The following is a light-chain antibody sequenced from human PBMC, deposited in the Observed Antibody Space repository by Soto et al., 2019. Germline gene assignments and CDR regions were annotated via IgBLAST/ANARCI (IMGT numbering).Light chain of an antibody. CDR1: NIGSKS. CDR3: QVWHSGTDQVF. Sequence: SYELTQPPSVSVAPGQTATITCGENNIGSKSVHWYQQRASQAPLLVVYYDNDRPSGIPERFSGSNSGNTATLTISRVEAGDEADFYCQVWHSGTDQVFFGGGTKVTVL. CDR2: YDN. J-gene: IGLJ2*01. V-gene: IGLV3-21*01.